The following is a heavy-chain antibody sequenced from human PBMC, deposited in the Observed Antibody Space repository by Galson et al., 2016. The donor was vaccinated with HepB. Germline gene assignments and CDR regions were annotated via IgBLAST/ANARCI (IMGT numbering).Heavy chain of an antibody. CDR1: GGSISSGGHY. V-gene: IGHV4-31*03. J-gene: IGHJ4*02. CDR2: IYDSGST. Sequence: TLSLTCTVSGGSISSGGHYWSWIRQHPGKGLEWIGYIYDSGSTYYNPSLKSRVTISGETSRNQFSLRLSSVTAAGTAVYYCARGGGGSGSPFDFWGQGTLVTVSS. D-gene: IGHD3-10*01. CDR3: ARGGGGSGSPFDF.